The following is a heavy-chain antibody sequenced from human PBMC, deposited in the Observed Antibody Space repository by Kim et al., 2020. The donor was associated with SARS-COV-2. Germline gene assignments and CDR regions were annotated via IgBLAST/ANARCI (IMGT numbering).Heavy chain of an antibody. D-gene: IGHD6-6*01. V-gene: IGHV3-30*18. CDR3: ANPASAARRLYGMDV. Sequence: GGSLRLSCAASGFTFNSYDMHWVRQAPGKGLEWVAVISYDGSNKYYADSVKGRFTISRDNSKNMLYLQLNSLRAEDTSVYFCANPASAARRLYGMDVWGQGTTVTVSS. CDR1: GFTFNSYD. J-gene: IGHJ6*02. CDR2: ISYDGSNK.